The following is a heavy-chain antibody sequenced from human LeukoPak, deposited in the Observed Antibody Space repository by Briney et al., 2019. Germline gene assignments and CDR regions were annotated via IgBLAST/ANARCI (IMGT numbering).Heavy chain of an antibody. CDR3: ARDGSSWSNWLDP. CDR2: INTDGSST. D-gene: IGHD6-13*01. CDR1: GFTFRSSW. Sequence: TGGSLRLSCAASGFTFRSSWMHWVRQAPGKGLVWVSRINTDGSSTSYADSVKGRFTISRDNAKNTLYLQMNSLRAEDTAVYYCARDGSSWSNWLDPWGQGTLVTVSS. J-gene: IGHJ5*02. V-gene: IGHV3-74*01.